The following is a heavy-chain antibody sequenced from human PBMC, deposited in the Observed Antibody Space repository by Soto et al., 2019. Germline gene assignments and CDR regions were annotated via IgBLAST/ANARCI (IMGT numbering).Heavy chain of an antibody. CDR3: ARVPGIVLVPTKHPLGASFDL. Sequence: QVQLVESGGGVVQPGRSLRLSCAASEFIFSSYGMHWVRQAPGKGLEWVAVISSDGSVKYYADSVKGRFTISRDNSKNTLYLQMNSLRTEDTAVYHCARVPGIVLVPTKHPLGASFDLWGEGALVTVSS. J-gene: IGHJ5*02. V-gene: IGHV3-30*03. D-gene: IGHD2-8*02. CDR1: EFIFSSYG. CDR2: ISSDGSVK.